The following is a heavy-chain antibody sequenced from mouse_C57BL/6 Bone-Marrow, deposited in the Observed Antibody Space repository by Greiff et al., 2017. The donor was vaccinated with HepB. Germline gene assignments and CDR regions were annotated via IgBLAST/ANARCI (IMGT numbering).Heavy chain of an antibody. CDR3: ARHEDRVYYDHAFDV. V-gene: IGHV1-62-2*01. CDR1: GYTFTEYT. J-gene: IGHJ1*03. CDR2: FYPGSGSI. Sequence: QVQLKESGAELVKPGASVKLSCKASGYTFTEYTIHWVKQRSGQGLEWIGWFYPGSGSIKYNEKFKDKATLTADKSSSTVYMELSRLTSEDSAVHFCARHEDRVYYDHAFDVWGTGTTVTVSS. D-gene: IGHD2-4*01.